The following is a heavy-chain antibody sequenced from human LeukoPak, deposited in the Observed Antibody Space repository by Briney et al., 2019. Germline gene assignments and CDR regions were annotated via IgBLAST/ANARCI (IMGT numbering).Heavy chain of an antibody. J-gene: IGHJ4*02. CDR3: VKEPHYYDRSGYF. D-gene: IGHD3-22*01. Sequence: GGSLRLSCAASGFTFSDYAITWVRQAPGKGLEWVSLIGGDGGSTYYADSVKGRFTISRDNSKNSLFLQMKSLRTDDTALYYCVKEPHYYDRSGYFWGQGTLVTVSS. V-gene: IGHV3-43*02. CDR1: GFTFSDYA. CDR2: IGGDGGST.